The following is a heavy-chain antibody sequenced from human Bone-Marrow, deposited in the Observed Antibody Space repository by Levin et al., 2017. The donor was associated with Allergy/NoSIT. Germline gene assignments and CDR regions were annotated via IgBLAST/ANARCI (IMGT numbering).Heavy chain of an antibody. J-gene: IGHJ4*02. CDR1: GFTFSSYA. CDR2: IYASADSI. CDR3: ARSSRGYGTFDY. V-gene: IGHV3-23*01. D-gene: IGHD5-12*01. Sequence: ASVKVSCAASGFTFSSYAMSWVRQAPGKGLEWVSAIYASADSIYYSDSVKGRFTISRDSSKNTLYLHMNSLRAEDTAVYYCARSSRGYGTFDYWGQGTLVTVSS.